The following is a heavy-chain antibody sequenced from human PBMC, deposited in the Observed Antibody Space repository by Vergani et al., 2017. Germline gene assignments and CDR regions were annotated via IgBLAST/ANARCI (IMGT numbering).Heavy chain of an antibody. Sequence: EVQLVESGGGLVKPGGSLRLSCAASGFTFSNAWMSWVRQAPGKGLEWVGRIKSKTEGGTTDYAAPVKGRFTISRDYSKNTLYLQMNSLKTEDTAVYYCTTACVWGRYRYFPNPDYYYYGMDVWGQGTTVTVSS. CDR1: GFTFSNAW. D-gene: IGHD3-16*02. V-gene: IGHV3-15*01. CDR2: IKSKTEGGTT. J-gene: IGHJ6*02. CDR3: TTACVWGRYRYFPNPDYYYYGMDV.